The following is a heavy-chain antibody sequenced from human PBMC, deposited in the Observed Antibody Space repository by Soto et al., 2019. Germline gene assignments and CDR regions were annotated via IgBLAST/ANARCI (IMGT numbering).Heavy chain of an antibody. CDR3: ARGGGRYYESRGYSGY. D-gene: IGHD3-22*01. J-gene: IGHJ4*02. CDR1: GGTFSSYA. CDR2: IIPICGTA. Sequence: QVQLVQSGAEVKKPGSSVKVSCKASGGTFSSYAISWVRQAPGQGLEWMGGIIPICGTASYAQKFQGRVTITSDESTSTAYMELSSLRSEDTAVDYCARGGGRYYESRGYSGYWGQGTLVTVSS. V-gene: IGHV1-69*05.